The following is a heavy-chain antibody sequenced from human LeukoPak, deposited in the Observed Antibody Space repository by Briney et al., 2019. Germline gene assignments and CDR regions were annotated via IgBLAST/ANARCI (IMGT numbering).Heavy chain of an antibody. Sequence: PSETLSLTCTVSGGSISSGGYYWSWIRQHPGKGLEWIGYIYYSGSTYYNPSLKSRVTISVDKSKNQFSLKLSSVTAADTAVYYCARDPSYDFWSGYQLYSVTLWGQGTLVTVSS. V-gene: IGHV4-31*03. D-gene: IGHD3-3*01. J-gene: IGHJ4*02. CDR3: ARDPSYDFWSGYQLYSVTL. CDR1: GGSISSGGYY. CDR2: IYYSGST.